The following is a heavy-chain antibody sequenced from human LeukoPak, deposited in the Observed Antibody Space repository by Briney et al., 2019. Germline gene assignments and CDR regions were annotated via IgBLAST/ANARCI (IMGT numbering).Heavy chain of an antibody. CDR1: GGSISSGSYY. Sequence: KSSETLSLTCTVSGGSISSGSYYWSWIRQPAGKGLEWIGRIYTSGSTNYNPSLKSRVTISVDTSKNQFSLKLSSVTAADTAVYYCARAAVWAGHSAPFDYWGQGTLVTVSS. D-gene: IGHD6-19*01. CDR2: IYTSGST. V-gene: IGHV4-61*02. J-gene: IGHJ4*02. CDR3: ARAAVWAGHSAPFDY.